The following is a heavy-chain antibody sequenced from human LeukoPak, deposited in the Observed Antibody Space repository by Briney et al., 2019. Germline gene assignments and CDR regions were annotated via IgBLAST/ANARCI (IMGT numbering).Heavy chain of an antibody. V-gene: IGHV1-2*02. Sequence: GASVKVSCKPSVYTFTGYYLHWVRQAPGQALEWMGWISPNTGATLYAQSFQGRVTMSRDTSISTAYLDLRSLRFDDTAVYYCARDRVGSGWPRPFYFEFWGQGTLVTVSS. D-gene: IGHD6-19*01. CDR3: ARDRVGSGWPRPFYFEF. J-gene: IGHJ4*02. CDR2: ISPNTGAT. CDR1: VYTFTGYY.